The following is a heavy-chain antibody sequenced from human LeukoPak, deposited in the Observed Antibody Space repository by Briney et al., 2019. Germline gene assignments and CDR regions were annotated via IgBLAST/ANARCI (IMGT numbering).Heavy chain of an antibody. Sequence: SETLSLTCTVSGGSISSYYWSWIRQPAGKGLEWIGRIYTSGCTNYNPSLKSRVTMSVDTSKNQFSLKLSSVTAADTAVYYCARDRWSSSWASDAFDIWGQGTMVTVSS. CDR1: GGSISSYY. CDR2: IYTSGCT. CDR3: ARDRWSSSWASDAFDI. V-gene: IGHV4-4*07. D-gene: IGHD6-13*01. J-gene: IGHJ3*02.